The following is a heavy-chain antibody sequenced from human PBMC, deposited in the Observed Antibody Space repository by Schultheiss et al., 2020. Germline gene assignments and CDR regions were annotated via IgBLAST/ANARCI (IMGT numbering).Heavy chain of an antibody. J-gene: IGHJ4*02. CDR2: IYYSGST. CDR1: GGSISSSSYY. D-gene: IGHD4-23*01. V-gene: IGHV4-61*05. Sequence: SETLSLTCTVSGGSISSSSYYLGWIRQPPGKGLEWIGSIYYSGSTKYNPSLKSRVTIPVDTSKNQFSLKLSSVTAADTAVYFGVSFRVGGKGPFYFDYWGQGTLVTVSS. CDR3: VSFRVGGKGPFYFDY.